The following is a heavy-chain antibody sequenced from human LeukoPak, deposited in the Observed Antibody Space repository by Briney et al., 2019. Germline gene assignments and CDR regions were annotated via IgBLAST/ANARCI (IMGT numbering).Heavy chain of an antibody. J-gene: IGHJ4*02. CDR2: ISSSGSTI. CDR3: ASEAYDYVWGSYRYHFDY. V-gene: IGHV3-48*03. CDR1: GFTFSSYE. Sequence: AGSLRLSCAASGFTFSSYEMNWVRQAPGKGLEWVSYISSSGSTIYYADSVKGRFTISRDNAKNSLYLQMNSLRAEDTAVYYCASEAYDYVWGSYRYHFDYWGQGTLVTVSS. D-gene: IGHD3-16*02.